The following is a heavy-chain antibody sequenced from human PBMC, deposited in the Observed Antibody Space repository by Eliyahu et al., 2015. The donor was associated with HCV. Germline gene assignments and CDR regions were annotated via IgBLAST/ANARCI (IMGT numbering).Heavy chain of an antibody. CDR2: IIPIFGTA. Sequence: EVKKPGSSVKXSCKASGGTFSSYAISWVRQAPGQGLEWMGGIIPIFGTANYAQKFQGRVTITADESTSTAYMELSSLRSEDTAVYYCARDEAYCGGDCYSRWFDPWGQGTLVTVSS. V-gene: IGHV1-69*01. CDR1: GGTFSSYA. J-gene: IGHJ5*02. D-gene: IGHD2-21*01. CDR3: ARDEAYCGGDCYSRWFDP.